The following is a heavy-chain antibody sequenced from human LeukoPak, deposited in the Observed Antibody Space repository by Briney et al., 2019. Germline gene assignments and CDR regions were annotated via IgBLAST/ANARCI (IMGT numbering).Heavy chain of an antibody. CDR2: IYYTGST. Sequence: PSETLSLTCTVSVVSITSGAYYWTWIRQPPGNGLGWLGYIYYTGSTYYNPSLKSRLTISVDTSKNQFSLKLNSVTAADTAVYYCAGEIYYYGSGSSLDYWGPGTLVTVSS. D-gene: IGHD3-10*01. CDR3: AGEIYYYGSGSSLDY. CDR1: VVSITSGAYY. J-gene: IGHJ4*02. V-gene: IGHV4-30-4*01.